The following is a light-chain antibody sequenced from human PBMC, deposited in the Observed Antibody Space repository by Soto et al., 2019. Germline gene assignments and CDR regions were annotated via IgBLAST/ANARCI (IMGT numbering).Light chain of an antibody. CDR3: QSYDSSLSVLYV. J-gene: IGLJ1*01. Sequence: QSVLTQPPSVSGAPGQRVSISCTGSSSNIGAGYDVHWFLQLPGTAPKLLIYGSSNRPSGVPDRFSGSKSGTSASLAITGLQAEDEADYYCQSYDSSLSVLYVFGTGTKLTVL. CDR2: GSS. V-gene: IGLV1-40*01. CDR1: SSNIGAGYD.